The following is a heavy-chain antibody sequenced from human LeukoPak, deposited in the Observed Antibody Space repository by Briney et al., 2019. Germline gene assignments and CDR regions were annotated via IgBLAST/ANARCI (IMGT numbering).Heavy chain of an antibody. Sequence: PSETLSLTCAVYGGSFSGYYWSWIRQPPGKGLEWIGEINHSGSTNYNPSLKSRVTISVDTSKNQFSLKLSSVTAADTAVYYCARVRVPRIYYYYYMDVWGKETTVTVSS. J-gene: IGHJ6*03. V-gene: IGHV4-34*01. CDR1: GGSFSGYY. CDR3: ARVRVPRIYYYYYMDV. CDR2: INHSGST. D-gene: IGHD4/OR15-4a*01.